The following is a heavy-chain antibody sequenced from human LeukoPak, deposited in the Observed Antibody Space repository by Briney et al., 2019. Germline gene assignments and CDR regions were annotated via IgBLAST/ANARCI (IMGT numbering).Heavy chain of an antibody. CDR3: ARDLAMYYYDSSGCLDY. V-gene: IGHV3-74*01. CDR2: IKSDGGST. CDR1: GFTFSSYW. J-gene: IGHJ4*02. D-gene: IGHD3-22*01. Sequence: GGSLRLSCAASGFTFSSYWMHWVRQAPGKGLVWVSRIKSDGGSTAYADSVLGRFTISRDNAKNTLCLQMDSLGVEDTAVYYCARDLAMYYYDSSGCLDYWGQGTLVTVSS.